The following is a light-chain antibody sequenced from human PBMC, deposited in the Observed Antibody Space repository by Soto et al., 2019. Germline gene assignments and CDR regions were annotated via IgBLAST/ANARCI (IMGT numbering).Light chain of an antibody. CDR3: CSFAGSYSDV. Sequence: QSALTQPRSVSGSPGQSVTISCTGTSSDVGRYDYVSWYQQHPGKAPKLIVYDVTERPSGVPDRFSGSKSGNTASLTISGLQAEDEADYSCCSFAGSYSDVFGTGTKVTVL. CDR1: SSDVGRYDY. J-gene: IGLJ1*01. V-gene: IGLV2-11*01. CDR2: DVT.